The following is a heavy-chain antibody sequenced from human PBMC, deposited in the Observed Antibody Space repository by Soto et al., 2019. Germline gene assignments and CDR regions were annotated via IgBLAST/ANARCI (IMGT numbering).Heavy chain of an antibody. J-gene: IGHJ4*02. CDR2: IYYSGST. D-gene: IGHD4-4*01. V-gene: IGHV4-59*01. CDR1: GGSISSYY. Sequence: PSETLSLTCTVSGGSISSYYWSWIRQPPGKGLEWIGYIYYSGSTNYNPSLKSRVTISVDTSKNQFSLKLSSVTAADTAVYYCAGARGGNYIEAYWGQGTLVTVSS. CDR3: AGARGGNYIEAY.